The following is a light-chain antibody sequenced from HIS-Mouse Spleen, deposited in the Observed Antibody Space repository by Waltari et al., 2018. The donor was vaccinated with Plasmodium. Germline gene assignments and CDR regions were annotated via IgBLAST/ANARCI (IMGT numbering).Light chain of an antibody. CDR1: QSISSW. J-gene: IGKJ1*01. Sequence: DIQMTQSPSTLSASVGDRVTITCRASQSISSWLAWYQQKPGKAPKLLIYKACSLESGVPSRFSGSGSGTEFTLTISSLQPDDFATYYCQQYNSYQFGQGTKVEIK. CDR3: QQYNSYQ. CDR2: KAC. V-gene: IGKV1-5*03.